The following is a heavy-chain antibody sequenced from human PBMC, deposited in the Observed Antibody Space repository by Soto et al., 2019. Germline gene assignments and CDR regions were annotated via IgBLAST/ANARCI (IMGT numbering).Heavy chain of an antibody. D-gene: IGHD3-10*01. CDR1: GVSISSSNW. V-gene: IGHV4-4*02. Sequence: SETLSLTCAISGVSISSSNWWSWVRQPPGKGLEWIGEIYHSGSTNYNPSLKSRVTISVDKSKNQFSLKLSSVTAADTAVYYCAKGGSGSYSNAFDIWGQGTMVTVS. CDR2: IYHSGST. J-gene: IGHJ3*02. CDR3: AKGGSGSYSNAFDI.